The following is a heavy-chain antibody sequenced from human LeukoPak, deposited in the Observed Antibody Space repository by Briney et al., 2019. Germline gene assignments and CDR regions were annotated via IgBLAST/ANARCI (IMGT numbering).Heavy chain of an antibody. D-gene: IGHD3-9*01. CDR3: AGSDILTGTNWFDP. CDR2: ISSSSSYT. J-gene: IGHJ5*02. V-gene: IGHV3-11*06. CDR1: GFTFSDYY. Sequence: PGRSLRLSCAASGFTFSDYYMSWIRQAPGKGLEWVSYISSSSSYTNYADSVKGRFTISRDNAKNSLYLQMNSLRAEDTAVYYCAGSDILTGTNWFDPWGQGTLVTVSS.